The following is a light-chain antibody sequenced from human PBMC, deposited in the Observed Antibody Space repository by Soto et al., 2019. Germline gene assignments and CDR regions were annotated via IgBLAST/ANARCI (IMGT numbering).Light chain of an antibody. CDR2: DAS. Sequence: EFVLTQSPGTLSLSPGARATLSCRASQTVRNNYLAWYQQKPGQPPRLLIYDASTRATGIPARFSGSGSGTDFTLTISSLEPEDFAVYYCQQRSNWWTFGPGTKVDI. V-gene: IGKV3D-20*02. J-gene: IGKJ1*01. CDR1: QTVRNNY. CDR3: QQRSNWWT.